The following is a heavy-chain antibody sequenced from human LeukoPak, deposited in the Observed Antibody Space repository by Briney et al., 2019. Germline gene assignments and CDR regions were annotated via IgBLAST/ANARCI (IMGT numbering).Heavy chain of an antibody. V-gene: IGHV3-30*03. CDR1: GFTFSSYG. D-gene: IGHD3-10*01. Sequence: GGSLRLSCAASGFTFSSYGMHWVRQAPGKGLEWVAVISYDGSNKYYADSVKGRFTISRDNAKNSLYLQMNSLRAEDTAVYYCARDRGAQRGYYGMDVWGQGTTVTVSS. J-gene: IGHJ6*02. CDR2: ISYDGSNK. CDR3: ARDRGAQRGYYGMDV.